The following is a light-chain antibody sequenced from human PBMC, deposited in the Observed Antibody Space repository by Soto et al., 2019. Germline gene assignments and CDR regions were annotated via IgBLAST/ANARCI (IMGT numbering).Light chain of an antibody. J-gene: IGKJ1*01. CDR2: KAS. V-gene: IGKV1-5*03. CDR3: QQYSTYSWT. Sequence: DIQMTQSPSTLSASVGDRVTITCPASQSISSWLAWYQQKPGKAPKLLIYKASNLESGVPSRFSGSGSGTEFTLTISSLQPDDFATYYCQQYSTYSWTFGQGTQVEIK. CDR1: QSISSW.